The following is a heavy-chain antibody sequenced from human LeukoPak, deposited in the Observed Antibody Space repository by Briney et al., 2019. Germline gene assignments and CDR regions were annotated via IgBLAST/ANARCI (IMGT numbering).Heavy chain of an antibody. Sequence: GGSLRLSCAASGFSLIKSDMHWVRQAPGKGLEWGAFIHYDGSEKHYADSLKGRFTISRDNYKNTLYLQMNSLRGEDTAVYHCARNRVGFYYADAFDLWGQGTMVTVSS. D-gene: IGHD5-24*01. CDR1: GFSLIKSD. V-gene: IGHV3-30*02. CDR2: IHYDGSEK. J-gene: IGHJ3*01. CDR3: ARNRVGFYYADAFDL.